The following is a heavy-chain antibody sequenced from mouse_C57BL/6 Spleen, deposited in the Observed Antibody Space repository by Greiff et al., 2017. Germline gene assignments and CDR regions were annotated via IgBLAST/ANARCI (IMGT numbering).Heavy chain of an antibody. V-gene: IGHV1-80*01. D-gene: IGHD1-1*01. CDR1: GYAFSSYW. CDR3: ARHGSSPEDY. J-gene: IGHJ4*01. CDR2: IYPGDGDP. Sequence: VKLMKSGAELVKPGASVKISCKASGYAFSSYWMNWVKQRPGKGLEWIGQIYPGDGDPNYNGKFKGKATLTADKSSSTADMQLSSLTSEDSAVYVCARHGSSPEDYWGQGTSVTVSS.